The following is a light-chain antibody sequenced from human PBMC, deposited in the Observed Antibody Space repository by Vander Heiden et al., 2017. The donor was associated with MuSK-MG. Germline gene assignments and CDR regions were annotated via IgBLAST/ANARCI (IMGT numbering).Light chain of an antibody. CDR1: RDISTY. J-gene: IGKJ4*01. CDR3: QQADSRPPNT. V-gene: IGKV1-39*01. Sequence: DIQMTQSPSSLSAFVGDTVTITCRASRDISTYLNWYQQKQGKAPRLLIYAASKLQSGVPSRFSGSGYGRDFTLTVASLQAEDAATYYCQQADSRPPNTFGGGTRLEIK. CDR2: AAS.